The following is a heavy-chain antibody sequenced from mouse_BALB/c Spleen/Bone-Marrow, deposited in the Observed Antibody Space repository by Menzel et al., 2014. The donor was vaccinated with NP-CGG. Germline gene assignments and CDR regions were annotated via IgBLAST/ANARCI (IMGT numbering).Heavy chain of an antibody. CDR2: IRNKANGYTT. CDR3: ARDIGNYVRFAY. CDR1: GFTFNDYY. Sequence: EVKLMESGGGLVQPGGSLRLSCATSGFTFNDYYMSWVRQPPGKALEWLGFIRNKANGYTTEYSASVKCRFTISRDNSQSILCLQMNTLRAEDSATYYCARDIGNYVRFAYWGQGTLVTVSA. V-gene: IGHV7-3*02. D-gene: IGHD2-1*01. J-gene: IGHJ3*01.